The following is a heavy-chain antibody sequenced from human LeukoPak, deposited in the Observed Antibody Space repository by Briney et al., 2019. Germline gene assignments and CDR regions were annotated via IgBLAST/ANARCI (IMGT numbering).Heavy chain of an antibody. CDR2: INPSGGST. Sequence: ASVKVSCKASGYTFTSYYMHWVRQAPGQGLEWMGIINPSGGSTSYAQKFQGRVTMTRDMSTSTDYMELSSLRSEDTAVYYCARGYSSGYFRHACHFDYWGQGTLVTVSS. CDR3: ARGYSSGYFRHACHFDY. D-gene: IGHD3-22*01. J-gene: IGHJ4*02. V-gene: IGHV1-46*01. CDR1: GYTFTSYY.